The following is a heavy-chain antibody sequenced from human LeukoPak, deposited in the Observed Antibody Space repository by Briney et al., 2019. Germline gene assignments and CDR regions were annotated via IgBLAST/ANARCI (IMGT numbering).Heavy chain of an antibody. V-gene: IGHV1-69*05. CDR3: ARDHSSGFDY. CDR1: GGTFSSYA. D-gene: IGHD5-18*01. CDR2: IIPIFGTA. J-gene: IGHJ4*02. Sequence: SVKVSCKASGGTFSSYAISWVRQAPGQGLEWTGRIIPIFGTANYAQKFQGRVTITTDESTSTAYMELSSLRSEDTAVYYCARDHSSGFDYWGQGTLVTVSS.